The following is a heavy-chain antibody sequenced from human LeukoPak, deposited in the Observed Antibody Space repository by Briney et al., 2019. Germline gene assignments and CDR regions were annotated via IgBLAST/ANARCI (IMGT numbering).Heavy chain of an antibody. D-gene: IGHD6-13*01. Sequence: PGGSLRLSCAASGFTFSSYSVNWVRQAPGKGLEWVSSISSSSSYIYYADSMKGRFTISRDNAKNSLFLQMNSLSAEDTALYYCARVSRVAYTSSWYLDYWGQGTLVTVSS. CDR1: GFTFSSYS. CDR3: ARVSRVAYTSSWYLDY. J-gene: IGHJ4*02. V-gene: IGHV3-21*01. CDR2: ISSSSSYI.